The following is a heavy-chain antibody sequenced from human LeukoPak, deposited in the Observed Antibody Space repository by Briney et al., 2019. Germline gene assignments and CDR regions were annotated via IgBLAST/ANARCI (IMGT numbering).Heavy chain of an antibody. CDR1: GYTFTDYH. J-gene: IGHJ4*02. V-gene: IGHV1-2*02. Sequence: SVKVSCKASGYTFTDYHMHWVRQAPGQGLAWMGWINPNSGVTNYAQNFQGRVTMTRDTSISTAYMELSRLRFDDTAVYYCARLNNTSRFDYWGQGTLVTVSS. CDR3: ARLNNTSRFDY. CDR2: INPNSGVT. D-gene: IGHD2-2*01.